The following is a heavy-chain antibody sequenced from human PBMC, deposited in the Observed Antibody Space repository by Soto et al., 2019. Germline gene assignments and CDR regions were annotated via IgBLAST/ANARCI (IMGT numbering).Heavy chain of an antibody. CDR2: INHSGST. V-gene: IGHV4-34*01. CDR1: GGSFSGYY. Sequence: SETLSLTCAVYGGSFSGYYWSWIRQPPGKGLEWIGEINHSGSTNYNPSLKSRVTISVDTSKNQFSLKLSSVIAADTAVYYCARDIVVVPAAKKYNWFDPWGQGTLVTVSS. J-gene: IGHJ5*02. CDR3: ARDIVVVPAAKKYNWFDP. D-gene: IGHD2-2*01.